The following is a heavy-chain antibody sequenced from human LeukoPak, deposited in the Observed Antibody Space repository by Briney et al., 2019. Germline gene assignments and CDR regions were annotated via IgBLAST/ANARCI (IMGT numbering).Heavy chain of an antibody. CDR3: TRGGPVAGTHKYFQH. CDR1: GYTFTDYY. Sequence: ASVKVSCKASGYTFTDYYIHWVRRAPGQGLEWMGWINPNNGNTDYAQKFQGRVTLTRNTSISTAYMELSSLRSEDTAVYYCTRGGPVAGTHKYFQHWGQGTLVTVSS. J-gene: IGHJ1*01. CDR2: INPNNGNT. V-gene: IGHV1-8*02. D-gene: IGHD6-19*01.